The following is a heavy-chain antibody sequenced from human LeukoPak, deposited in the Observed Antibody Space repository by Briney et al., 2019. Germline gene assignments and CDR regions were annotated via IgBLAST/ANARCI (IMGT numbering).Heavy chain of an antibody. Sequence: GGSLRLSCAASGFTVSSNYMSWVRQAPGKGLEWVSVIYSGGSTYHADSVKGRFTISRDNSKNTLYLQMNSLRAEDTAVYYCARGGTGYSWFFDYWGQGTLVTVSS. CDR3: ARGGTGYSWFFDY. J-gene: IGHJ4*02. V-gene: IGHV3-53*01. D-gene: IGHD3/OR15-3a*01. CDR2: IYSGGST. CDR1: GFTVSSNY.